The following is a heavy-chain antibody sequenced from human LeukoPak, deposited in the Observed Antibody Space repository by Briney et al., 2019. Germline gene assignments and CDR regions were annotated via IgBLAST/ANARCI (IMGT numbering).Heavy chain of an antibody. CDR1: GYSFTSYW. V-gene: IGHV5-51*01. CDR3: ARLPRTYYYDSSGKAGFDY. Sequence: GESLKISCEGSGYSFTSYWIGWVRQMPGKGLEWMGIIYPGDSDTRYSPSFQGQVTISADKSISTAYLQWSSLKASDTAMYYCARLPRTYYYDSSGKAGFDYWGQGTLVTVSS. CDR2: IYPGDSDT. J-gene: IGHJ4*02. D-gene: IGHD3-22*01.